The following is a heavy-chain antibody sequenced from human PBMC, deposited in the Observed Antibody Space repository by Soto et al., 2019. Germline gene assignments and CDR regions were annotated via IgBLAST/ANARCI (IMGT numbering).Heavy chain of an antibody. J-gene: IGHJ4*02. CDR2: IRGFGGDT. CDR3: AKDVNYDILAGYYYY. V-gene: IGHV3-23*01. D-gene: IGHD3-9*01. Sequence: GGSLRLSCAVSGFTVSSYGMTWVRQAPGKGLEWVSTIRGFGGDTYYADSVKGRFTISRDNSKNTLYLQMNSLRAEDTDVYYCAKDVNYDILAGYYYYWGQGT. CDR1: GFTVSSYG.